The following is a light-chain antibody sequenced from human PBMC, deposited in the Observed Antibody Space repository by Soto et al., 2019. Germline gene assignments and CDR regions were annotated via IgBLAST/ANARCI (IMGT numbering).Light chain of an antibody. V-gene: IGKV3-15*01. Sequence: IVMTQSPATLSVSPGERATLSCRASQSVSRNLAWYQQKPGQAPRLLIFGASTRATGIPARFSGSGSGTEFTLTISSLQSEDLEVYYCQQYDNWPLTFGGGTKVEIK. CDR2: GAS. J-gene: IGKJ4*01. CDR3: QQYDNWPLT. CDR1: QSVSRN.